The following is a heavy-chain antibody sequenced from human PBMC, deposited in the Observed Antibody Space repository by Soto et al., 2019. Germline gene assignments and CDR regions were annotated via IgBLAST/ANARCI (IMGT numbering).Heavy chain of an antibody. V-gene: IGHV4-34*01. CDR2: INHSGST. CDR1: GGSFSGYY. D-gene: IGHD5-12*01. J-gene: IGHJ4*02. Sequence: QVQLQQWGAGLLKPSETLSLTCAVYGGSFSGYYWSWIRQPPGKGLEWIGEINHSGSTNYNPSLKSRVTLSVDTSKNQFSLKLSSVTAADTAVYYCARGGGLREDDYWGQGTLVTVSS. CDR3: ARGGGLREDDY.